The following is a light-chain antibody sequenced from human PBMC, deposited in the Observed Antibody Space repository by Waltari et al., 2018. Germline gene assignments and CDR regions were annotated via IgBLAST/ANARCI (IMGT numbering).Light chain of an antibody. CDR1: QSVLHSSNNKNY. J-gene: IGKJ4*01. Sequence: DIVMTQSPDSLAMSLGGRATINCKSSQSVLHSSNNKNYLAWYQQKPGQPPNLLIYWASTRESGVPDRFSGSGSGTDFTLTISSLQAEDVAVYYCQQYYNAPLTFGGGTKVEIK. CDR2: WAS. V-gene: IGKV4-1*01. CDR3: QQYYNAPLT.